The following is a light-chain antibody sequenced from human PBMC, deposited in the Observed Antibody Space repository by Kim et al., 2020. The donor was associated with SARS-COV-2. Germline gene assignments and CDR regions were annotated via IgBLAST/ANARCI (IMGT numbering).Light chain of an antibody. Sequence: AVTISCTGSSGSIASNDVQGYQQRPGSAPPTVIYEDNQRPSGVPVRFSGSIDSSSNSASLTISGLKTEDEADYYCQSYDSSNPWVFGGGTQLTVL. J-gene: IGLJ3*02. CDR1: SGSIASND. CDR2: EDN. V-gene: IGLV6-57*02. CDR3: QSYDSSNPWV.